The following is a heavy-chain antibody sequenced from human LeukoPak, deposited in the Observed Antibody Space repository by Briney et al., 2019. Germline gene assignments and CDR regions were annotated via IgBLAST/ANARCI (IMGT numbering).Heavy chain of an antibody. D-gene: IGHD2-2*01. CDR1: GGSFSGYY. J-gene: IGHJ4*02. CDR3: ARGPICGSSSCYFDY. CDR2: INHSGST. V-gene: IGHV4-34*01. Sequence: PSETLSLTCAVYGGSFSGYYWSWIRQPPGKGLEWIGEINHSGSTNYNPSLKSRVTISVDTSKNQFSLKLTSVTAADTAVYYCARGPICGSSSCYFDYWGQGTLVTVSS.